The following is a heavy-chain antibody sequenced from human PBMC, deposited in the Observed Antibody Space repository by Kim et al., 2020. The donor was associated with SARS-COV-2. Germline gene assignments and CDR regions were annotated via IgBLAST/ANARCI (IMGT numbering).Heavy chain of an antibody. D-gene: IGHD5-12*01. Sequence: ASVKVSCKASGYTFTSYAMNWVRQAPGQGLEWMGWINTNTGNPTYAQGFTGRFVFSLDTSVSTAYLQISSLKAEDTAVYYCARVVGRGYSGYDFAEYYYGMDVWGQGTTVTVSS. V-gene: IGHV7-4-1*02. CDR1: GYTFTSYA. CDR2: INTNTGNP. J-gene: IGHJ6*02. CDR3: ARVVGRGYSGYDFAEYYYGMDV.